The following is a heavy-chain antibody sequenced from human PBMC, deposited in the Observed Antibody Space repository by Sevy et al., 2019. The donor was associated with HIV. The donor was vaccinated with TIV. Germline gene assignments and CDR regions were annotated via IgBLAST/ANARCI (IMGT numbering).Heavy chain of an antibody. CDR3: ARDKPQGVVIIPGSMWGGVDY. Sequence: ASVKVSCKTFGYTFKTYGISWVRQAPGQGLEWMGWISAYSGDTNFAQKFQGRVTMTTDTSTSTAYMELSSLRSDDTAVYFCARDKPQGVVIIPGSMWGGVDYWGQGIVVTVSS. CDR2: ISAYSGDT. V-gene: IGHV1-18*01. J-gene: IGHJ4*02. D-gene: IGHD2-2*01. CDR1: GYTFKTYG.